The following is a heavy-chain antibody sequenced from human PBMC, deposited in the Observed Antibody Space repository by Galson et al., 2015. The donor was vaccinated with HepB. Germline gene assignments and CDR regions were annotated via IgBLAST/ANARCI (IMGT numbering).Heavy chain of an antibody. D-gene: IGHD1-26*01. CDR2: IYSGGST. V-gene: IGHV3-66*01. CDR3: ARFRGLCWFDP. CDR1: GFTVSSNY. J-gene: IGHJ5*02. Sequence: SLRLSCAASGFTVSSNYMSWVRQAPGKGLEWVSVIYSGGSTYYADSVKGRFTISRDNSKNTLYLKMNSLRAEDTAVYYCARFRGLCWFDPWGQGTLVTVSS.